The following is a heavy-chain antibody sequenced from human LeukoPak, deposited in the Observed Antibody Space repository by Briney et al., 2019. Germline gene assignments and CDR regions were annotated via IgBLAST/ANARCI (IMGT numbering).Heavy chain of an antibody. CDR2: IYTSGST. Sequence: SQTLSLTCTVSGGSISSGSYYWSWIRQPAGKGLEWIGRIYTSGSTNYNPSLKSRVTISVDTSKNQFSLKLSSVTAADTAVYYCARYVTGGFEYSSSPDAFDIWGQGTMVTVSS. CDR1: GGSISSGSYY. J-gene: IGHJ3*02. D-gene: IGHD6-6*01. V-gene: IGHV4-61*02. CDR3: ARYVTGGFEYSSSPDAFDI.